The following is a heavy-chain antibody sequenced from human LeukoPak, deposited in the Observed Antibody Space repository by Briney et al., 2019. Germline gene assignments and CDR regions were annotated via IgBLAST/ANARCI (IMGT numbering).Heavy chain of an antibody. J-gene: IGHJ4*02. Sequence: GGSLRLSCAASGFTFSTYEMHWVRQAPGKGLEWVSYISSSGSTIYYADSVKGRFTISRDNAKNSLYLQMNSLRAEDTAVYYCARDGGGSYSAFDYWAREPWSPSPQ. CDR3: ARDGGGSYSAFDY. V-gene: IGHV3-48*03. CDR2: ISSSGSTI. D-gene: IGHD1-26*01. CDR1: GFTFSTYE.